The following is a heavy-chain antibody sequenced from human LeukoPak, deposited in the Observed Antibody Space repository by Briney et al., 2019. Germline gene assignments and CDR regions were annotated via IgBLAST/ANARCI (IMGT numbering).Heavy chain of an antibody. Sequence: PGRSLRLSCAASGFTFSSYGMHWVRQAPGKGLEWVAVISYDGSNKYYADSVKGRFTISRDNSKNTLYLQMNSLRAEDTAVYYCAKAFPDYYDSSGYYPNYFDYWGQGTLVTVSS. V-gene: IGHV3-30*18. CDR2: ISYDGSNK. J-gene: IGHJ4*02. D-gene: IGHD3-22*01. CDR3: AKAFPDYYDSSGYYPNYFDY. CDR1: GFTFSSYG.